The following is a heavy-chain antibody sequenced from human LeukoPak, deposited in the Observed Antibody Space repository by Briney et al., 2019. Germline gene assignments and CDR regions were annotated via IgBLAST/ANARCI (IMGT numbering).Heavy chain of an antibody. Sequence: SETLSLTCTVSGGSISSGDYYWSWIRQPAGKGLEWIGRIYTSGSTNYNPSLKSRVTMSVDTSKNQFSLKLSSVTAADTAVYYCAGVGESGFRAFDIWGQGTMVTVSS. CDR2: IYTSGST. CDR1: GGSISSGDYY. J-gene: IGHJ3*02. CDR3: AGVGESGFRAFDI. D-gene: IGHD3-10*01. V-gene: IGHV4-61*02.